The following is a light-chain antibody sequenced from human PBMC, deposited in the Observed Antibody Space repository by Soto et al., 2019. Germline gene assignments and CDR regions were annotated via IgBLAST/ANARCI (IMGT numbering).Light chain of an antibody. J-gene: IGKJ4*01. V-gene: IGKV1D-13*01. CDR3: QQFKNYPLT. CDR2: DAS. CDR1: QGIGTA. Sequence: AIQLTQSPTSLSASVGDRISIACRASQGIGTALAWYHQKSGQPPKLLIYDASNLESGVPSRFSGSGSGTDFTLTISSLQPEDFATYYCQQFKNYPLTFGGGTRAEI.